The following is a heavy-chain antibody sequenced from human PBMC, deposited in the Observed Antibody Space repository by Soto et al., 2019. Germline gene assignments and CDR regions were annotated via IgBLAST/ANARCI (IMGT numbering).Heavy chain of an antibody. CDR2: IYSGGST. D-gene: IGHD3-22*01. CDR1: GFTVSSNY. Sequence: EVQLVETGGGLIQPGGSLRLSCAASGFTVSSNYMSWVRQAPGKGLEWVSVIYSGGSTYYADSVKGRFTSSRDNSKNTLYLQVNSLRAEDTAVYYCASDKGCYDSSGYCYGMDVWGQGTTGTGS. V-gene: IGHV3-53*02. CDR3: ASDKGCYDSSGYCYGMDV. J-gene: IGHJ6*02.